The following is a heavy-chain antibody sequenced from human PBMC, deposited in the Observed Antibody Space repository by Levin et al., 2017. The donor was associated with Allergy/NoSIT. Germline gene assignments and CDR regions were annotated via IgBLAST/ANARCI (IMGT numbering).Heavy chain of an antibody. CDR2: ISSSGSTI. CDR3: GRRFPYYYYYYMDV. CDR1: GFTFSDYY. J-gene: IGHJ6*03. Sequence: GGSLRLSCAASGFTFSDYYMSWIRQAPGKGLEWVSYISSSGSTIYYADSVKGRFTISRDNAKNSQYLQMNSLRAEDTAVYYCGRRFPYYYYYYMDVWGKGTTVTVSS. V-gene: IGHV3-11*01. D-gene: IGHD2-21*01.